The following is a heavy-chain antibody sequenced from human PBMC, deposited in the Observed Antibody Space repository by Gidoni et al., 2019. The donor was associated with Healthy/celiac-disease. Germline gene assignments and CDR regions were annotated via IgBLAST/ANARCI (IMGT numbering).Heavy chain of an antibody. J-gene: IGHJ3*02. D-gene: IGHD3-22*01. CDR3: AKDYYDELDAFDI. CDR1: GFTFDDYA. CDR2: ISWNSGSI. V-gene: IGHV3-9*01. Sequence: EVQLVESGGGLVQPGRSLRLSCAASGFTFDDYAMHWFRQAPGKGLEWVSGISWNSGSIGYADSVKGRFTISRDNAKNSLYLQMNSLRAEDTALYYCAKDYYDELDAFDIWGQGTMVTVSS.